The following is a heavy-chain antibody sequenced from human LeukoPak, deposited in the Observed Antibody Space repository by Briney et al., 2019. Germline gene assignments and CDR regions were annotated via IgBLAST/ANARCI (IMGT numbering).Heavy chain of an antibody. CDR3: ARTTAMVTIFDY. Sequence: ASVKVSCKASGYTFTGYYMHWVRQAPGQGLEWMGRINPNSGGTNYAQKFQGRVTMTRDTSISTAYMELSSLRSEDTVVYYCARTTAMVTIFDYWGQGTLVTVSS. V-gene: IGHV1-2*05. J-gene: IGHJ4*02. CDR2: INPNSGGT. CDR1: GYTFTGYY. D-gene: IGHD5-18*01.